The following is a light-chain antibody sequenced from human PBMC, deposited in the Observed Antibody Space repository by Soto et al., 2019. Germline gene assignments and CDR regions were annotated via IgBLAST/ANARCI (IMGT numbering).Light chain of an antibody. CDR3: SSYTSSRTRV. CDR2: EVS. Sequence: QSALTQPASVSGSPGQSITISCTGTSSDVGGYNYVSWYQQHPGKAPKLMIYEVSNRPSGVSNRFSGSKSGNTASLTISGLQAEDEADYYCSSYTSSRTRVFGTANKVTVL. V-gene: IGLV2-14*01. CDR1: SSDVGGYNY. J-gene: IGLJ1*01.